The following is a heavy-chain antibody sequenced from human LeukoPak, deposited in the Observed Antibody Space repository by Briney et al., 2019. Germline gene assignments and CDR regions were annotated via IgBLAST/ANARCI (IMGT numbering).Heavy chain of an antibody. Sequence: SVNVSCKASGGTFSSYAISWVRQAPGQGLEWMGGIIPIFGTANYAQKFQGRVTITADESTSTAYMELSSLRSEDTAVYYCARVSGIAAAGKLLFYYYYYGMDVWGQGTTVTVSS. J-gene: IGHJ6*02. V-gene: IGHV1-69*13. CDR3: ARVSGIAAAGKLLFYYYYYGMDV. D-gene: IGHD6-13*01. CDR2: IIPIFGTA. CDR1: GGTFSSYA.